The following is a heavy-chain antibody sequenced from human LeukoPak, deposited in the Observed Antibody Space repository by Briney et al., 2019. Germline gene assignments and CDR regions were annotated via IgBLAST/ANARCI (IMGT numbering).Heavy chain of an antibody. CDR2: IYPGDSDS. CDR1: GFSFTNYW. V-gene: IGHV5-51*01. CDR3: ARRGPDYDILTGYGGDAFDI. J-gene: IGHJ3*02. Sequence: GESLKISCKGSGFSFTNYWIGWVRQMPGKGLEWMGIIYPGDSDSRYSPSFQGQVTISADTSISTAYLQWSSLKASDTAIYYCARRGPDYDILTGYGGDAFDIWGQGTMLTVSS. D-gene: IGHD3-9*01.